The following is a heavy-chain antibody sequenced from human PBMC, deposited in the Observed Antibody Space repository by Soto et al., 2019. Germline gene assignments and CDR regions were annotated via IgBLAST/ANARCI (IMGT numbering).Heavy chain of an antibody. V-gene: IGHV5-51*01. Sequence: GESLKISCKGSGYNFAGYWIAWVRQMPGKGLELMGIIYPSDSDTRYSPSFQGQVTFSADKSISTAYLQWSSLKASDTAMYYCARVYCSGGSCYSAYHYGMDVWGQGNTVAVSS. J-gene: IGHJ6*02. D-gene: IGHD2-15*01. CDR1: GYNFAGYW. CDR2: IYPSDSDT. CDR3: ARVYCSGGSCYSAYHYGMDV.